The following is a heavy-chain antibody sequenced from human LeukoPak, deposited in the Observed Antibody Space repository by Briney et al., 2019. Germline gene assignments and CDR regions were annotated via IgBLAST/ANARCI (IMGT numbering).Heavy chain of an antibody. CDR2: INHSGST. J-gene: IGHJ4*02. V-gene: IGHV4-4*02. CDR3: ARGPSGWYNY. Sequence: SGTLSLTCGVSGGSLTTTNYWSWIRQPPGKGLEWIGEINHSGSTNYNPSLKSRVTISVDTSKNQFSLKLSSVTAADTAVYYCARGPSGWYNYWGQGTLVTVSS. CDR1: GGSLTTTNY. D-gene: IGHD6-19*01.